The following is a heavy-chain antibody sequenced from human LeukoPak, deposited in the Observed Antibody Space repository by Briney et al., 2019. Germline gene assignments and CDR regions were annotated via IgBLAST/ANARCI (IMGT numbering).Heavy chain of an antibody. D-gene: IGHD5-24*01. V-gene: IGHV5-51*01. J-gene: IGHJ4*02. CDR2: IYPGDSDT. CDR1: GYRFTSYW. CDR3: ARFPVREGTPQTLDY. Sequence: GESLKISCKGSGYRFTSYWIGWVRQMPGKGLEWMGIIYPGDSDTRYSPSFQGQVTISADESISTAYLQWSSLKASDTAMYYCARFPVREGTPQTLDYWGQGTLVTVSS.